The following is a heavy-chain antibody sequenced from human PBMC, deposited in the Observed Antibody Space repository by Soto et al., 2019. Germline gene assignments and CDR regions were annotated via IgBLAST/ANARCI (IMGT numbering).Heavy chain of an antibody. Sequence: GGSLRLSCAASGFRFSSYAMSWVRQAPGKGLEWVSAISGSGESTYYADSVKGRFTISRDSSKNTLYLQMNSLRAEDTAVYYCAKDRAYYDFWSAYVFDSWGQGTLVTVSS. CDR3: AKDRAYYDFWSAYVFDS. J-gene: IGHJ4*02. V-gene: IGHV3-23*01. D-gene: IGHD3-3*01. CDR2: ISGSGEST. CDR1: GFRFSSYA.